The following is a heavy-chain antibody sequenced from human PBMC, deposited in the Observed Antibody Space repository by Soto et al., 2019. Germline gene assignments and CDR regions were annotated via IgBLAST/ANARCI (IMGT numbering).Heavy chain of an antibody. Sequence: QITLKESGPTLVKPTQTLTLTCTFSELSLTTYGVGVGWIRQPPGKALEWLALIYWDDDKRYSPSLKIKLTTTKDTSRNQVVLTMTDMDPVDTATYCCEHRDRLDHTWNYGAFGIWGQGTVVTVSS. CDR1: ELSLTTYGVG. CDR2: IYWDDDK. J-gene: IGHJ3*02. CDR3: EHRDRLDHTWNYGAFGI. V-gene: IGHV2-5*02. D-gene: IGHD1-7*01.